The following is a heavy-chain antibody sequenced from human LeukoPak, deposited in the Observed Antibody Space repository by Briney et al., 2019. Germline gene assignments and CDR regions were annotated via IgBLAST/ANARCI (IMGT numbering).Heavy chain of an antibody. D-gene: IGHD5/OR15-5a*01. CDR3: ATARDRNSVYSSLDY. J-gene: IGHJ4*02. V-gene: IGHV1-2*02. Sequence: ASVKVSCKASGYIFTGYYIHWVRQAPGQGLEWMGWINPNSGGTNYAQKFQGRVTMTRDTSISTAYMELSSLRSDDTAVYYCATARDRNSVYSSLDYWGQGTLVTVSS. CDR1: GYIFTGYY. CDR2: INPNSGGT.